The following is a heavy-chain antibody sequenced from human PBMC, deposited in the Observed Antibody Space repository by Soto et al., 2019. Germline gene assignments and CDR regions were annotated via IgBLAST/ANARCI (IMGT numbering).Heavy chain of an antibody. CDR1: GLSVSDYL. J-gene: IGHJ3*01. V-gene: IGHV3-53*01. D-gene: IGHD2-8*01. CDR2: IYSGGST. Sequence: EVQLVESGGGLIQPGGSLRLSCAASGLSVSDYLMNWVRQAPGKGLEWVSVIYSGGSTHYADSVKGRFTVSRDNSTNTLHLQMNSLRADDTAVYYCASDLMRGAFDLWGQGTMVSVSS. CDR3: ASDLMRGAFDL.